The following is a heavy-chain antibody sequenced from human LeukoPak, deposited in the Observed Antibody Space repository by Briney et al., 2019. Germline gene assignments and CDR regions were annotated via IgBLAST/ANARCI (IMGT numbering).Heavy chain of an antibody. J-gene: IGHJ4*02. D-gene: IGHD2-2*01. Sequence: SETLSLTCAVYGGSFSGYYWSWIRQPPGKGLEWIGEINHSGSTNYNPSLKSRVTISGDTSKNQFSLKLSSVTAADTAVYYCARGYCSSTSCSFGYWGQGTLVTVSS. CDR3: ARGYCSSTSCSFGY. CDR1: GGSFSGYY. V-gene: IGHV4-34*01. CDR2: INHSGST.